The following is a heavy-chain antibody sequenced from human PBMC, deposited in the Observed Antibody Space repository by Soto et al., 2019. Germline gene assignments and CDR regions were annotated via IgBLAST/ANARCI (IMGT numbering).Heavy chain of an antibody. CDR1: GFTFSSYW. CDR3: ARSFTTVTTRAYGMDV. Sequence: EVQLVESGGGLVQPGGSLRLSCAASGFTFSSYWMSWVRQAPGKGLEGVANIKQDGSEKYYVDSVKGRFTISRDNAKNSLYMQMNSLRAEDTAVYYCARSFTTVTTRAYGMDVWGQGPTVTVSS. V-gene: IGHV3-7*01. J-gene: IGHJ6*02. CDR2: IKQDGSEK. D-gene: IGHD4-17*01.